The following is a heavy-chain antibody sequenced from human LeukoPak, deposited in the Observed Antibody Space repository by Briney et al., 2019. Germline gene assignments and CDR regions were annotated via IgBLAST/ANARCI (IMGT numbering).Heavy chain of an antibody. CDR1: GFTFSSYS. J-gene: IGHJ3*02. CDR2: TSSSSSYI. D-gene: IGHD3-3*01. CDR3: ARVSDYDFWSGYIDAFDI. Sequence: GGSLRLSCAASGFTFSSYSMNWVRQAPGKGLEWVSSTSSSSSYIYYADSVKGRFTISRDNAKNSLYLQMNSLRAEDTAVYYCARVSDYDFWSGYIDAFDIWGQGTMVTVSS. V-gene: IGHV3-21*01.